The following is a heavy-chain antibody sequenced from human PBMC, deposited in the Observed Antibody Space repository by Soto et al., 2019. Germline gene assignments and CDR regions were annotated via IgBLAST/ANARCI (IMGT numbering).Heavy chain of an antibody. V-gene: IGHV3-33*01. Sequence: QVQLVESGGGVVQPGTSLRLSCAASGFTFSSYGMHWVRQAPGKGLEWVAVIWYDGSNKYYADSVKGRFTISRDNSKNTLYLQLSSVRAGDTAVYYCAILGRGCSGGSCYSGLFVEYFQHWGQGTLVTVSS. CDR3: AILGRGCSGGSCYSGLFVEYFQH. CDR2: IWYDGSNK. CDR1: GFTFSSYG. J-gene: IGHJ1*01. D-gene: IGHD2-15*01.